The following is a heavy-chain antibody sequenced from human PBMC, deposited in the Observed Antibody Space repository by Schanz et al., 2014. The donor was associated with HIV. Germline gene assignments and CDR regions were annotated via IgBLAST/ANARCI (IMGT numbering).Heavy chain of an antibody. CDR1: GFNFNNYA. D-gene: IGHD3-3*01. J-gene: IGHJ5*02. Sequence: EVQLVQSGGGLVQPGGSLRLSCAASGFNFNNYAMTWVRQAPGKGLEWISAVRHDGGATYYADSVKGRFTISRDNSRNILYLQMSNLRAEDTAVYNCAKDGRGGDYDFWSGYEYNWFDPWGQGTLVTVSS. CDR2: VRHDGGAT. CDR3: AKDGRGGDYDFWSGYEYNWFDP. V-gene: IGHV3-23*04.